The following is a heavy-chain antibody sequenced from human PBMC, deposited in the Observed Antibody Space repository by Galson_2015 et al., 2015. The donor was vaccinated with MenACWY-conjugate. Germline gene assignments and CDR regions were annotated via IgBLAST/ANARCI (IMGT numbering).Heavy chain of an antibody. CDR3: AREVMFSRNFYAIDY. D-gene: IGHD1-7*01. Sequence: CAISGDSVSSNSAAWNWIRRSPSRGLEWLGRTYYKSKWYNDYAASVKSRMTIHPDTSKNLISLQLNSVTPEDTAVYYCAREVMFSRNFYAIDYWGQGTRVTVSS. V-gene: IGHV6-1*01. J-gene: IGHJ4*02. CDR1: GDSVSSNSAA. CDR2: TYYKSKWYN.